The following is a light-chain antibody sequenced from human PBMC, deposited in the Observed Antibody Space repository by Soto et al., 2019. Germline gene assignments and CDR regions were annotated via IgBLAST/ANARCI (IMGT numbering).Light chain of an antibody. CDR2: DDN. Sequence: QSVLTQPPSVSAAPGQRVTISCSGSSSNIATNYVSWYQHLPGAAPRLLICDDNKRPSGIPDRFSGSKYGTSATLDITGLQTGDEVDYYCGTWDTSLSAGVFGGGTKLTVL. CDR3: GTWDTSLSAGV. CDR1: SSNIATNY. V-gene: IGLV1-51*01. J-gene: IGLJ3*02.